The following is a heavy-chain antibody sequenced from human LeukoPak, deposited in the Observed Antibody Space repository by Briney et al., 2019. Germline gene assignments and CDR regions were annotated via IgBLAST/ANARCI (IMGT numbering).Heavy chain of an antibody. CDR1: GFTFNLYG. CDR3: AKDRGPYLGIDNNWFDP. CDR2: ISGYGANT. V-gene: IGHV3-23*01. D-gene: IGHD1-26*01. Sequence: GGSLRLSCAASGFTFNLYGMSWVRQVPGKGLEWVSGISGYGANTYYADSVKGRFTISRDNSKNTVFLQMNSLTVEDTAVYHCAKDRGPYLGIDNNWFDPWGQGTLVTVSS. J-gene: IGHJ5*02.